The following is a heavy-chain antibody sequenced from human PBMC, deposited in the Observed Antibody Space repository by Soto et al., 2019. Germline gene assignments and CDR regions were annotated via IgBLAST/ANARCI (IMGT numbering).Heavy chain of an antibody. CDR3: VKRSGQSNGWGAFDI. CDR1: GFTFRGYA. V-gene: IGHV3-23*01. D-gene: IGHD6-19*01. Sequence: GGSLRLSCAAAGFTFRGYAVCWVRQAPRKGLEWLSCRGGSSDTTYYADSVKGRFTISRDNSKNTVDLQMNSLRAEDTAVYYCVKRSGQSNGWGAFDIWGQGAMVTVSS. CDR2: RGGSSDTT. J-gene: IGHJ3*02.